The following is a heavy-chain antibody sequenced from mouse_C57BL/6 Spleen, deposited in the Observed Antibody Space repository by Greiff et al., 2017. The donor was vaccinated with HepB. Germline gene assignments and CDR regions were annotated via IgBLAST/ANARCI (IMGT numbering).Heavy chain of an antibody. V-gene: IGHV6-3*01. D-gene: IGHD2-3*01. Sequence: EVKVEESGGGLVQPGGSMKLSCVASGFTFSNYWMNWVRQSPEKGLEWVAQIRLKSDNYATHYAESVKGRFTISRDDSKSSVYLQMNNLRAEDTGIYYCTPDGYYGAYWGQGTLVTVSA. CDR1: GFTFSNYW. CDR3: TPDGYYGAY. J-gene: IGHJ3*01. CDR2: IRLKSDNYAT.